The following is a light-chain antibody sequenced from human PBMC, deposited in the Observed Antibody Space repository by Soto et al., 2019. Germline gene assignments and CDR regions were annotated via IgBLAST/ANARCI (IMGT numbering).Light chain of an antibody. Sequence: QSALTQPASVSGSPGQSITISCTGTSSDVGGYNYVSWYQQHPGKAPKLMIYDVSNRPSGVSNRFSGSKSGNTASLTISGLQAEDEDDYYCSSYTRSSTRVFGGVTKLTVL. J-gene: IGLJ2*01. CDR2: DVS. CDR1: SSDVGGYNY. CDR3: SSYTRSSTRV. V-gene: IGLV2-14*01.